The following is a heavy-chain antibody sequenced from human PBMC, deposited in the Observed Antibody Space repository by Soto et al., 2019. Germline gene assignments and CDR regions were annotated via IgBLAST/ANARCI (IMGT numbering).Heavy chain of an antibody. V-gene: IGHV3-23*01. D-gene: IGHD6-6*01. J-gene: IGHJ4*02. Sequence: GGSLRLSCAASGFTFSSYTMTWVRQAPGKGLEWVSVISGTGGTTSYADSVKGRVTISRDNTKSTLYLEMNSLRAEDTAVYYCAKASTSSSLRYLDYWGQGTLVTVSS. CDR2: ISGTGGTT. CDR1: GFTFSSYT. CDR3: AKASTSSSLRYLDY.